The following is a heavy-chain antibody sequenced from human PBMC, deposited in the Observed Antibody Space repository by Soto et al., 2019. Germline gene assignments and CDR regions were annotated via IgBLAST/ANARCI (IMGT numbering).Heavy chain of an antibody. CDR3: ARAPRIAVAVPPYYQFAMEV. CDR1: GYSISLGYY. Sequence: SETLSLTCAVSGYSISLGYYWGWIRQPPGKGLEWIGSIYHSGNTYYNPSLKSRFSISLDPSKNHFSLELTSVTAADTAVYYCARAPRIAVAVPPYYQFAMEVWGQGTTVNVSS. D-gene: IGHD6-19*01. CDR2: IYHSGNT. J-gene: IGHJ6*02. V-gene: IGHV4-38-2*01.